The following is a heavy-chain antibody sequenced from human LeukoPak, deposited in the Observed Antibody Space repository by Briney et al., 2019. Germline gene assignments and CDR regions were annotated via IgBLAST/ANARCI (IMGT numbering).Heavy chain of an antibody. V-gene: IGHV3-21*04. CDR3: AKDKPYCSSTSCYLSF. CDR2: ISSSSSYI. J-gene: IGHJ4*02. Sequence: GGSLRLSCAASGFTFSSYSMNWVRQAPGKGLEWVSSISSSSSYIYYADSVKGRFTISRDNSKNSLYLQMNSLRTEDTALYYCAKDKPYCSSTSCYLSFGGQGTLVTVSS. CDR1: GFTFSSYS. D-gene: IGHD2-2*01.